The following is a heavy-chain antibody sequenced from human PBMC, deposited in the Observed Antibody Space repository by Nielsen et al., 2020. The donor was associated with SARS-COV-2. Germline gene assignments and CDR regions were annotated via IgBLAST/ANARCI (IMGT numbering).Heavy chain of an antibody. J-gene: IGHJ4*02. CDR2: ISSSSSYI. CDR3: ARKGYYYDSSGYYDGYFDY. Sequence: VRQAPGKGLEWVSSISSSSSYIYYADSVKGRFTIPRDNAKNSLYLQMNSLRAEDTAVYYCARKGYYYDSSGYYDGYFDYWGQGTLVTVSS. D-gene: IGHD3-22*01. V-gene: IGHV3-21*01.